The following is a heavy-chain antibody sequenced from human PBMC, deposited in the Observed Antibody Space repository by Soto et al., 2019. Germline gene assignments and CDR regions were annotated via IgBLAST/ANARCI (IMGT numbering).Heavy chain of an antibody. V-gene: IGHV4-30-4*01. CDR2: IYYSGST. J-gene: IGHJ4*02. D-gene: IGHD3-22*01. CDR1: GGSISSGDYY. Sequence: SETLSLTCTVSGGSISSGDYYWSWIRQPPGKGLEWIGYIYYSGSTYYNPSLKSRVTISVDTSKNQFSLKLSSVTAADTAVYYCASNTYYYDTLGYFDYWGQGTLVTVSS. CDR3: ASNTYYYDTLGYFDY.